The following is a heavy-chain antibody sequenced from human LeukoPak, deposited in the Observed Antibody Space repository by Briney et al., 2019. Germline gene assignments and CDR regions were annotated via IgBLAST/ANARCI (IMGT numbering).Heavy chain of an antibody. CDR1: GYSITSDYY. D-gene: IGHD3-10*01. CDR2: FYHGGST. V-gene: IGHV4-38-2*02. Sequence: PSETLSLTCTVSGYSITSDYYWGWIRQPPGKGLEWIGSFYHGGSTYYNPSLKSRVTISVDTSKNQFSLKLSSVTAADTAVYYCARAGGNYYGSGSYEDYWGQGTLVTVSS. CDR3: ARAGGNYYGSGSYEDY. J-gene: IGHJ4*02.